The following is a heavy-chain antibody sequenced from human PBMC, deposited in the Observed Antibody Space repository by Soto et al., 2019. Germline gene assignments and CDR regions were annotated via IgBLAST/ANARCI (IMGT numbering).Heavy chain of an antibody. J-gene: IGHJ3*02. CDR1: GYTFTSYG. D-gene: IGHD2-2*01. CDR3: ASLLNAAIFTGAFDI. CDR2: ISAYNGNT. Sequence: GASVKVSCKASGYTFTSYGISWVRQAPGQGLEWMGWISAYNGNTNYAQKLQGRVTMTTDTSTSTAYMELRSLRSDDTAVYYCASLLNAAIFTGAFDIWGQGTMVTV. V-gene: IGHV1-18*04.